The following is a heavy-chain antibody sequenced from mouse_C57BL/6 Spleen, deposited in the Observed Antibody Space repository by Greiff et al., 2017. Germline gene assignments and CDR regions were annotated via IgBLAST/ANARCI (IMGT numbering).Heavy chain of an antibody. CDR2: FTMYSDAT. J-gene: IGHJ3*01. CDR3: ARADGNHGVWFAY. CDR1: YFSFMASA. V-gene: IGHV1-49*01. D-gene: IGHD1-1*01. Sequence: LQQSGAELVRPGSSVKLSCKASYFSFMASAMHWVKQRPGHGLEWIGSFTMYSDATEYSENFKGKATLTANTSSSTAYMELSSRTSDDSAVYYCARADGNHGVWFAYWGKGTLVTVSA.